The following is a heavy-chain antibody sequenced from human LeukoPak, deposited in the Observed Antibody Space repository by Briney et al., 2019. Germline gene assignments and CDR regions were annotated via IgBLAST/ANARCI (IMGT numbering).Heavy chain of an antibody. CDR1: GFTFSNYG. J-gene: IGHJ4*02. D-gene: IGHD1-1*01. CDR2: IWSDGNRK. V-gene: IGHV3-33*01. Sequence: GGSLRLSCAASGFTFSNYGMHWVRQAPGKGLEWITIIWSDGNRKYYADSVKGRFTISRDNSNDMLYLQMSNLRAEDTAVYYCARGTNWCFDYWGQGALVSVSS. CDR3: ARGTNWCFDY.